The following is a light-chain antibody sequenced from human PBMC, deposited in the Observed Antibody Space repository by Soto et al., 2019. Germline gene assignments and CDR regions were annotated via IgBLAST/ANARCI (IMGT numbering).Light chain of an antibody. Sequence: EIVLTQSPATLSLSPGERATLLCRASQSVSSYLAWYQQKPGQAPRLLIYDASSRATGIPDRFSGSGSGTDLTITISRLEPEDGAVYDCQQYGSSPWTFGQGTKVDIK. CDR2: DAS. CDR1: QSVSSY. J-gene: IGKJ1*01. V-gene: IGKV3-20*01. CDR3: QQYGSSPWT.